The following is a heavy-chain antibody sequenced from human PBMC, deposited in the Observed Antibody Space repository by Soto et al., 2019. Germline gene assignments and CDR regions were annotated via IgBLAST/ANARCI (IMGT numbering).Heavy chain of an antibody. Sequence: EVQMVESGGGLVQPEGSLRLSCAASGFTFSDHSMDWVRQAPGKGLEWVGRIKNKANSYTTEYAAPVKGRFMIPRDDAKNAVFLQMNRLKTDDTAVYYCTRVRLGSGRSSDDWGQGVLVTVSS. CDR2: IKNKANSYTT. D-gene: IGHD6-25*01. V-gene: IGHV3-72*01. J-gene: IGHJ4*02. CDR3: TRVRLGSGRSSDD. CDR1: GFTFSDHS.